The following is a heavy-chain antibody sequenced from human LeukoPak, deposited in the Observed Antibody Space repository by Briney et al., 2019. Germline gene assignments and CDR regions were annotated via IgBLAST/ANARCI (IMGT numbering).Heavy chain of an antibody. CDR3: ARDQRRHYGMDV. V-gene: IGHV3-33*08. CDR1: GFTFSSYA. Sequence: SGGSLRLSCAASGFTFSSYAMSWVRQAPGKGLEWVAVIWYDGSNKYYADSVKGRFTISRDNSKNTLYLQMNSLRAEDTAVYYCARDQRRHYGMDVWGQGTTVTVSS. CDR2: IWYDGSNK. J-gene: IGHJ6*02.